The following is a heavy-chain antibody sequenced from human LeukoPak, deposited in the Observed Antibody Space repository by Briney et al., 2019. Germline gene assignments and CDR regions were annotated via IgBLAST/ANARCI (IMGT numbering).Heavy chain of an antibody. CDR1: RFIFRSYW. V-gene: IGHV3-21*04. CDR3: AKDVGKWESLHFFDY. J-gene: IGHJ4*02. D-gene: IGHD1-26*01. Sequence: GGSLRLSCVASRFIFRSYWMTWVRQAPGKGLEWVSSISTSSSYIYYADSVKGRFTISRDNAKNSLYLQMNSLRAEDTAVYYCAKDVGKWESLHFFDYWGQGTLVTVSS. CDR2: ISTSSSYI.